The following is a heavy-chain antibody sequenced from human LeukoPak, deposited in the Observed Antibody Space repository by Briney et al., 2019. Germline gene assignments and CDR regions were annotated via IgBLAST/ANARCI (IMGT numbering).Heavy chain of an antibody. CDR2: ISSSGSTI. V-gene: IGHV3-48*03. CDR3: ATHDNWKADAFDI. D-gene: IGHD1-20*01. Sequence: GGPLRLSCEASGFTFSNFALSWVRQAPGKGLEWVSYISSSGSTIYYADSVKGRFTISRDNAKNSLYLQMNSLRAEDTAVYYCATHDNWKADAFDIWGQGTMVTVSS. J-gene: IGHJ3*02. CDR1: GFTFSNFA.